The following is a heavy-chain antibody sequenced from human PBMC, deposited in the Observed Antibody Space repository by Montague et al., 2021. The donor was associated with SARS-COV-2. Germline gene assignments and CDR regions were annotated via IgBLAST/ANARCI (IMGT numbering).Heavy chain of an antibody. CDR3: RVGNYYDSISDY. CDR2: SRGSVGST. J-gene: IGHJ4*02. V-gene: IGHV3-23*01. D-gene: IGHD3-22*01. Sequence: SLRLSCEACGFTFSSYAISWGRHAPGKGLECGSASRGSVGSTYYADPVKGRFTISRDSSKKTLYLQMNSLRAEDTAVYYCRVGNYYDSISDYWGQGTLVTVSS. CDR1: GFTFSSYA.